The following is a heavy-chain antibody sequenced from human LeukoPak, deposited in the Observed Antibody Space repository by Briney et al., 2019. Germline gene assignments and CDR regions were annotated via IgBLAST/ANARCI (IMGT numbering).Heavy chain of an antibody. J-gene: IGHJ6*03. CDR1: GFTFSSNY. D-gene: IGHD3-3*01. V-gene: IGHV3-53*01. Sequence: GGSLRLSCAASGFTFSSNYMSWVRQAPGKGLEWVSVIYSGGSTYYADSVKGRFTISRDNSKNTLYLQMNSLRAEDTAVYYCARVTKVYDFWSRKYMDVWGKGTTVTVSS. CDR2: IYSGGST. CDR3: ARVTKVYDFWSRKYMDV.